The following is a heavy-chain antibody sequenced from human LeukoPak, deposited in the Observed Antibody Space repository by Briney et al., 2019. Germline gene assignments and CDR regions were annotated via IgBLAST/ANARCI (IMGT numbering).Heavy chain of an antibody. D-gene: IGHD6-13*01. V-gene: IGHV4-34*01. J-gene: IGHJ4*02. CDR1: GGSFSGYY. CDR3: ARGNSSSFDY. Sequence: HSETLSLTCAVYGGSFSGYYWSWIRQPPGKGLEWIGEINHSGSTNYNLSLKSRVTISVDTSKNQFSLKLSSVTAADTAVYYCARGNSSSFDYWGQGTLVTVSS. CDR2: INHSGST.